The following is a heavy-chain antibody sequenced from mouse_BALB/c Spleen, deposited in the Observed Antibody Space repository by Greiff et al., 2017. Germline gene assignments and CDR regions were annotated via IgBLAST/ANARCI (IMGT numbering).Heavy chain of an antibody. CDR1: GYTFTDYW. CDR2: IDTSDSYT. D-gene: IGHD2-10*02. J-gene: IGHJ4*01. V-gene: IGHV1-69*01. CDR3: ARAYGNYDAMDY. Sequence: QVHVKQPGAELVMPGASVKMSCKASGYTFTDYWMHWVKQRPGQGLEWIGAIDTSDSYTSYNQKFKGKATLTVDESSSTAYMQLSSLTSEDSAVYYCARAYGNYDAMDYWGQGTSVTVSS.